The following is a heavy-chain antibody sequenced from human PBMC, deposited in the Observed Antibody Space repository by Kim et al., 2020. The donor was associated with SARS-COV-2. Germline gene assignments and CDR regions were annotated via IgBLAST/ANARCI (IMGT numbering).Heavy chain of an antibody. D-gene: IGHD4-17*01. CDR3: ARDAVGTTGAADY. V-gene: IGHV4-59*01. Sequence: YNPSLRSGVTILVDTSRNQFSLKLSSVTAADTAVYYCARDAVGTTGAADYWGQGTLVTVSS. J-gene: IGHJ4*02.